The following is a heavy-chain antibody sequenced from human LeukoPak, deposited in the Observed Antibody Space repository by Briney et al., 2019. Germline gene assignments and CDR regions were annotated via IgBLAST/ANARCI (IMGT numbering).Heavy chain of an antibody. J-gene: IGHJ4*02. Sequence: GASVKVSCKVSGDTVTGSSIHWVRQAPGHGLEWMGGFDPEDGARIFAQKFQGRVTMTEGTSTDTAYMDLSSLRSEDTAVYYCAKGYTYDYSLYWGQGTLVTVSS. D-gene: IGHD5-18*01. CDR2: FDPEDGAR. CDR1: GDTVTGSS. V-gene: IGHV1-24*01. CDR3: AKGYTYDYSLY.